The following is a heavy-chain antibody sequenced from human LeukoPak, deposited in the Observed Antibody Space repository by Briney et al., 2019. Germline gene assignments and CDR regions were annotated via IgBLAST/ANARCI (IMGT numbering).Heavy chain of an antibody. Sequence: GGSLRLSSAAAGFTFSRDAMRWDRQAQGEGMGWVSAISAIGRSTHYAASVKARFPISRDNSKNTLYLQMNSLTAEDTAVYYCASPPDVGADYWGQGTLVTVSS. J-gene: IGHJ4*02. CDR3: ASPPDVGADY. D-gene: IGHD1-26*01. V-gene: IGHV3-23*01. CDR2: ISAIGRST. CDR1: GFTFSRDA.